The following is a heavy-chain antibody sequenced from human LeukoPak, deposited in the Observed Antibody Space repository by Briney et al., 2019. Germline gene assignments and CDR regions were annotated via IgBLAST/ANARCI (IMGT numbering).Heavy chain of an antibody. Sequence: GGSLRLSCAASGFTFSDFWMHWVRHAPGKGLVWDSRIASDGSSTSYADSVKGRFTISRDNAKNTLYVQMNSLRAEDTAVYYCTRDWRKVGMDVGGQGTTVTVSS. D-gene: IGHD1-1*01. CDR2: IASDGSST. J-gene: IGHJ6*02. CDR1: GFTFSDFW. CDR3: TRDWRKVGMDV. V-gene: IGHV3-74*01.